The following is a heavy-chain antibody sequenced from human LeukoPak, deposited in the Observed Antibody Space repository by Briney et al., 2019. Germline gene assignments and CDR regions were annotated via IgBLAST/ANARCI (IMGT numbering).Heavy chain of an antibody. V-gene: IGHV3-7*01. D-gene: IGHD1/OR15-1a*01. Sequence: GGSLRLSCAASGFTFSQYWMAWFRQAPGKGLEWVATIHPDGGHKAYVDSVKGRFTISRDNAENSLFLQMSTLRADDTAVYYCATDRGWNTFAHWGQGTLVTVSS. CDR1: GFTFSQYW. CDR3: ATDRGWNTFAH. J-gene: IGHJ4*02. CDR2: IHPDGGHK.